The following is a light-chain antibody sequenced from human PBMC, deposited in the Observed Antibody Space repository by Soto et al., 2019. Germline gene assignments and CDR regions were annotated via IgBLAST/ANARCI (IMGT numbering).Light chain of an antibody. J-gene: IGLJ2*01. CDR3: AAWDDSLNGVL. Sequence: QSVLTQPPSASGTPGQRVTISCSGSSSNIGSNTVIWYQQLPWTAPKLLIYNDNQRPSGVPDRFSGSKSGTSASLAISGLQSEDEADYYCAAWDDSLNGVLFGGGTKLTVL. CDR2: NDN. CDR1: SSNIGSNT. V-gene: IGLV1-44*01.